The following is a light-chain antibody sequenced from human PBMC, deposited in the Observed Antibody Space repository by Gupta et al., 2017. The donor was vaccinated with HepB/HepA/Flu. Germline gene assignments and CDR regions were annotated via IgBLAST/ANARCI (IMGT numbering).Light chain of an antibody. CDR2: KDS. J-gene: IGLJ2*01. CDR3: QSADSSGTLVV. CDR1: ALPKQY. Sequence: SYELTQPPSVSVSPGQTARNPCPGDALPKQYAYWYQQKPGQAPVLVIYKDSERPSGIPERFSGSSSGTTVTLTISGVQAEDEADYYCQSADSSGTLVVFGGGTKLTVL. V-gene: IGLV3-25*03.